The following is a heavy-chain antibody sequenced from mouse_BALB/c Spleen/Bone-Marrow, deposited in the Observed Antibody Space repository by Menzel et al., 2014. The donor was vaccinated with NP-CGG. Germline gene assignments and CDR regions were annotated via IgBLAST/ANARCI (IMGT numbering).Heavy chain of an antibody. CDR1: GFNIKDTY. CDR3: ASYYYGRYFDV. Sequence: LVESGAELVKPGASVKLSCTASGFNIKDTYMHWVKQRPEQGLEWIGRIDPANGNTKYDPKFQGKATITADTSSNTVYLQLSSLTSEDTAVYYCASYYYGRYFDVWGAGTTVTVSS. D-gene: IGHD1-1*01. CDR2: IDPANGNT. V-gene: IGHV14-3*02. J-gene: IGHJ1*01.